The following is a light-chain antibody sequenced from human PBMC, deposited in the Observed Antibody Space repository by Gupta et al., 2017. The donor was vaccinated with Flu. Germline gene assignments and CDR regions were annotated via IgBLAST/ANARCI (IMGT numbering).Light chain of an antibody. CDR1: SGSIASYY. CDR2: EDN. Sequence: NFMLTQPHSVSESPGKTVSISCTRSSGSIASYYVQWYQQRPGSSPTTVIYEDNQRPSGVPDRFSGSIDSSSNSASLTISGLKTEDEADYYCQSYDGTNYVVFGGGTRLTVL. V-gene: IGLV6-57*01. CDR3: QSYDGTNYVV. J-gene: IGLJ2*01.